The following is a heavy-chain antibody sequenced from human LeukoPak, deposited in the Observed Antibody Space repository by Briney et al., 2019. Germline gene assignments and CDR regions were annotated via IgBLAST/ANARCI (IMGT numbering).Heavy chain of an antibody. CDR3: ASTYYDILTGYPHFDY. J-gene: IGHJ4*02. CDR1: GGTFSSYA. D-gene: IGHD3-9*01. CDR2: IIPIFGTA. Sequence: SVKVSCKASGGTFSSYAISWVRQAPGQGLEWMGGIIPIFGTANYAQKFQGRVTITADESTSTAYMELSSLRSEDTAVYYCASTYYDILTGYPHFDYWGQGTLVTVSS. V-gene: IGHV1-69*01.